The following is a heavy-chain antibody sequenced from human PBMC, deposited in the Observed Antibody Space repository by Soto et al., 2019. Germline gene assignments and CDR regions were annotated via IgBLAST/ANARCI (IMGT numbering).Heavy chain of an antibody. V-gene: IGHV5-10-1*01. J-gene: IGHJ5*01. CDR2: IDPSDSYT. D-gene: IGHD1-7*01. CDR3: ARVHKNYFDS. Sequence: RESLKISCKASGYNFAAFWIHWVRQVPGKGLEWLGKIDPSDSYTNYSPSFEGHVTLSTDNSITTAYLEWSSLRASDSALYYYARVHKNYFDSWAQGTLVTVSS. CDR1: GYNFAAFW.